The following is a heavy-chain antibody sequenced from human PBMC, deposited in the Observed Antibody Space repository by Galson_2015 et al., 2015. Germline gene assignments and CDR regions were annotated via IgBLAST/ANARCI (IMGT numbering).Heavy chain of an antibody. CDR1: GFTFSSYD. V-gene: IGHV3-23*01. CDR3: AKDPVSSWGLFDY. J-gene: IGHJ4*02. D-gene: IGHD6-13*01. Sequence: SLRLSCTASGFTFSSYDMSWVRQAPGKGLEWDSVISGSGGSTYYADSVKGRFTITRDNSKYTLYLQMTSLRAEDTAVYYCAKDPVSSWGLFDYWGQGTLVTVSS. CDR2: ISGSGGST.